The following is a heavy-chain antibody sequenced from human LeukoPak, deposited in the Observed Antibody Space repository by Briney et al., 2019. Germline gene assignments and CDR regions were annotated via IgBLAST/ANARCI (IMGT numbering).Heavy chain of an antibody. CDR2: ISSSSSYI. CDR3: ARDRKPTYYYDTSGYYFDY. D-gene: IGHD3-22*01. J-gene: IGHJ4*01. Sequence: TGGSLRLSCAASGFTFSTYTMNWVRQAPGKGLEWVSSISSSSSYIYYADSVKGRFTISRDNAKNSLYLQMNSLRAEDTAVCYCARDRKPTYYYDTSGYYFDYWGHGTLVTVSS. CDR1: GFTFSTYT. V-gene: IGHV3-21*04.